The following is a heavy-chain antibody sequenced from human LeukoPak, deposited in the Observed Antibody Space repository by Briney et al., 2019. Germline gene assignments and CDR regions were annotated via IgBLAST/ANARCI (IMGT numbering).Heavy chain of an antibody. CDR3: ARGIVATITEPYYFDY. J-gene: IGHJ4*01. Sequence: PGGSLRLSCAASGFTVSSNYMSWVRQAPGKGLEWVSVIYSGGSTYYADSVKGRFTISRDNSKNTLYLQMNSLRAEDTAVYYCARGIVATITEPYYFDYWGQEPWSPSPQ. CDR2: IYSGGST. V-gene: IGHV3-53*01. D-gene: IGHD5-12*01. CDR1: GFTVSSNY.